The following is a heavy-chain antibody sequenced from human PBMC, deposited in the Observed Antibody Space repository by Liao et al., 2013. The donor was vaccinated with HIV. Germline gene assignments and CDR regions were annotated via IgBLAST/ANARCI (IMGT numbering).Heavy chain of an antibody. J-gene: IGHJ5*02. Sequence: VQLQESGSGLVKPSQTLSLTCAVSGGSISSGGYSWNWIRQPAGKGLEWIGRIYNSGTTNYDPSLKSRVTMSLDTSKSQFSLRLSSVTAADTAVYYCARGRMDYDFWSGYSNWFDPWGQGTLVTVSS. CDR2: IYNSGTT. CDR1: GGSISSGGYS. CDR3: ARGRMDYDFWSGYSNWFDP. V-gene: IGHV4-61*02. D-gene: IGHD3-3*01.